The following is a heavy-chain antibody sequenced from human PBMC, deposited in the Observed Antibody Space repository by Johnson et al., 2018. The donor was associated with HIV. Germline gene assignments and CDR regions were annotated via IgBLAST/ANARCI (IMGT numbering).Heavy chain of an antibody. CDR1: GFTFSSYA. CDR2: ISYDGSNK. D-gene: IGHD4-23*01. V-gene: IGHV3-30-3*01. Sequence: QVQLVESGGGVVQPGRSLRLSCAASGFTFSSYAMHWVRQAPGKGLEWVAVISYDGSNKYYADSVKGRFTISRDNSKNTLYLQMNSLRAEDTALYYCAKDIGGDYGGNSAFDIWGQGTMVTVSS. CDR3: AKDIGGDYGGNSAFDI. J-gene: IGHJ3*02.